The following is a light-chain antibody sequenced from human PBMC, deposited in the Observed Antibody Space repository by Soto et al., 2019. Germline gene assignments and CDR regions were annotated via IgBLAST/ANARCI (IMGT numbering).Light chain of an antibody. V-gene: IGKV1-5*03. CDR2: KAS. CDR1: QSISSW. CDR3: QQYNSYPLT. Sequence: DIQMTQSPSTLSASVGDRVTITCRASQSISSWLAWYPQKPGKAPKLLIYKASSLESGVPSRFSGSGSGTEFTLTISSLQPDDFATYDCQQYNSYPLTFGGGTKVEIK. J-gene: IGKJ4*01.